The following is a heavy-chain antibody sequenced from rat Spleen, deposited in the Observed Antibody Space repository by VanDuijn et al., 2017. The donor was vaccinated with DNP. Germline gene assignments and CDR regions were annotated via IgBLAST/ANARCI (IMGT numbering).Heavy chain of an antibody. J-gene: IGHJ1*01. V-gene: IGHV3-3*01. Sequence: EVQLQESGPGLVKPSQSLSLTCSVTGYSISTSYRWNWIRKFPGHKLEWMGYINSAGSTKYNPSLKSQISITRDTSKNQFFLQVNSVTTEDTATYYCATHGLWRVSPDWYFDFWGSGTMVTVSS. CDR3: ATHGLWRVSPDWYFDF. D-gene: IGHD1-11*01. CDR1: GYSISTSYR. CDR2: INSAGST.